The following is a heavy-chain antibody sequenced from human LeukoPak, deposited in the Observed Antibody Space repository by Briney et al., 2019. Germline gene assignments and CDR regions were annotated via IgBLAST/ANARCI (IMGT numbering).Heavy chain of an antibody. CDR1: GGTSISYA. CDR3: AREGYGGNAVIFDY. Sequence: GSSVKVSCKASGGTSISYAISWVRQAPGQGLEWMGGIIPIFGTANYAQKFQGRVTITADESTSTAYMELSSLRSEDTAVYYCAREGYGGNAVIFDYWGQGTLVTVSS. V-gene: IGHV1-69*01. CDR2: IIPIFGTA. D-gene: IGHD4-23*01. J-gene: IGHJ4*02.